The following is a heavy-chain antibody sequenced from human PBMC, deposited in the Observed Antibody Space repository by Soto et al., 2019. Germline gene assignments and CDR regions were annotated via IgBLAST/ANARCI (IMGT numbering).Heavy chain of an antibody. D-gene: IGHD2-2*01. CDR2: IIPFFGTA. Sequence: QVQLVQSGAEVKKPGSSVKVSRKASVGTFPSSAISWVRWAPGQGLEWRGGIIPFFGTANYAQKFQGRVRITADECTSTDYMELSSRRSEDASVYYWARYGKYQLLSSRLYWFDPWGQGTLVSVSS. CDR1: VGTFPSSA. J-gene: IGHJ5*02. CDR3: ARYGKYQLLSSRLYWFDP. V-gene: IGHV1-69*01.